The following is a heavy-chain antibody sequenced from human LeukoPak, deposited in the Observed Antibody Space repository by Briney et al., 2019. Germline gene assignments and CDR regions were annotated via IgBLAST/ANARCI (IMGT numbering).Heavy chain of an antibody. D-gene: IGHD6-13*01. CDR3: ARVPGSSWSYYFDY. J-gene: IGHJ4*02. Sequence: ASVKVSCWASGGTFSTYPPNWVRQAPGQGLEWMGWINPNSGGTNYAQKFQGRVTMTRDTSISTAYMELSRLRSDDTAVYYCARVPGSSWSYYFDYWGQGTLVTVSS. CDR1: GGTFSTYP. V-gene: IGHV1-2*02. CDR2: INPNSGGT.